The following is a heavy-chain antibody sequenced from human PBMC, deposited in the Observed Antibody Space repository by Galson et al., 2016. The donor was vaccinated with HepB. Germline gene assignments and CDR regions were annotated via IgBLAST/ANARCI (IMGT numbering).Heavy chain of an antibody. Sequence: SLRLSCAASGFTFSSYGFHWVRQTPGKGLEWVAVIWYDGSNKYYADSVKGRFTISRDDSKNTVYLQMNSLRAEDTAVYYCARDTPSSDTIDGMDVWGQGTTVTVSS. CDR3: ARDTPSSDTIDGMDV. CDR1: GFTFSSYG. J-gene: IGHJ6*02. CDR2: IWYDGSNK. D-gene: IGHD3-3*01. V-gene: IGHV3-33*01.